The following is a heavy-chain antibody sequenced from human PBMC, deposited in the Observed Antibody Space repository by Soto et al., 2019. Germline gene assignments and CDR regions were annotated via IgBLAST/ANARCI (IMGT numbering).Heavy chain of an antibody. Sequence: GGSLRLSCAASGFTVSSNYMSWVRQDPGKGLEWVSVIYSGGSTYYADSVKGRFTISRDNSKNTLYLQMNSLRAEDTAVYYCARAEQQLVLGYYYYYGMDVWGQGTTVTVSS. J-gene: IGHJ6*02. CDR3: ARAEQQLVLGYYYYYGMDV. CDR2: IYSGGST. D-gene: IGHD6-13*01. V-gene: IGHV3-53*01. CDR1: GFTVSSNY.